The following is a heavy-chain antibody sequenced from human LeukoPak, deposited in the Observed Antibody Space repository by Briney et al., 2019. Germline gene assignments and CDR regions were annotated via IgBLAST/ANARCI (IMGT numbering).Heavy chain of an antibody. D-gene: IGHD7-27*01. V-gene: IGHV1-2*02. J-gene: IGHJ4*02. CDR2: MNPNSGDT. CDR3: ATLSNWGLLNFDY. CDR1: GYTFTAYH. Sequence: ASVKVSCKTSGYTFTAYHINWVRQAPGQGLEWMGWMNPNSGDTGYAQKFQGRVTMTRDTSISAAYMELSRLRSDDTAVYYCATLSNWGLLNFDYWGQGTLVTVSS.